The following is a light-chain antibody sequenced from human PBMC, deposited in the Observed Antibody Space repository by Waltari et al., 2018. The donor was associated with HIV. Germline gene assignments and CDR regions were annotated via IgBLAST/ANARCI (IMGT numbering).Light chain of an antibody. CDR2: GES. CDR1: QSVSST. CDR3: QQYNNWPPT. Sequence: EIVMTQSPATLSVSQGERATLSCRASQSVSSTLAWYQQKPGQAPRLLIYGESTSATGIPARFSGSGSGTEFTLTISSLQSEDFAVYCCQQYNNWPPTFGQGTKVEIK. J-gene: IGKJ1*01. V-gene: IGKV3-15*01.